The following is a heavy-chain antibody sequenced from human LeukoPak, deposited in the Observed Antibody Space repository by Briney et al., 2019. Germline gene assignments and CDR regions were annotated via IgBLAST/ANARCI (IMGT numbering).Heavy chain of an antibody. V-gene: IGHV4-61*02. J-gene: IGHJ4*02. Sequence: PSQTLSLTCTVSRGSISSGSYYWGWIRQPAGKGLEWIGRIYTSGSTDYNPSLKSRVTISVDTSKNQFSLKLSSVTAADTAVYYCAREDISSGWSYFDYWGQGSLVTVSS. CDR3: AREDISSGWSYFDY. CDR2: IYTSGST. CDR1: RGSISSGSYY. D-gene: IGHD6-19*01.